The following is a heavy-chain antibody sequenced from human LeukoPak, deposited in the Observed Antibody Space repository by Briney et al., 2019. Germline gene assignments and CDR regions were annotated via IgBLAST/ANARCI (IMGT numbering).Heavy chain of an antibody. J-gene: IGHJ1*01. CDR3: ARVGAGGVFFQY. CDR2: IIPILGIA. V-gene: IGHV1-69*04. D-gene: IGHD5/OR15-5a*01. CDR1: GGTFSSYA. Sequence: GSSVKVSCKASGGTFSSYAISWVRQAPGQGLEWMGRIIPILGIANYAQKFQGRVTLTRDTSISTAYMELRRLKSDDTAVYYCARVGAGGVFFQYWGQGTLVTVSS.